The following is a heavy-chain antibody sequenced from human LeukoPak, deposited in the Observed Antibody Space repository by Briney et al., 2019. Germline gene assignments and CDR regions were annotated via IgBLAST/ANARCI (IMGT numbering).Heavy chain of an antibody. V-gene: IGHV1-69*05. CDR1: GGTFSSYA. J-gene: IGHJ3*02. Sequence: SVKVSCKASGGTFSSYAISWVRQAPGQGLEWMGRIIPIFGTANYAQKFQGRVTITTDESTSTAYMELSSLRSEDTAVYYCARLDDYVWGSYRYPDAFDIWGQGTTVTVSS. CDR3: ARLDDYVWGSYRYPDAFDI. CDR2: IIPIFGTA. D-gene: IGHD3-16*02.